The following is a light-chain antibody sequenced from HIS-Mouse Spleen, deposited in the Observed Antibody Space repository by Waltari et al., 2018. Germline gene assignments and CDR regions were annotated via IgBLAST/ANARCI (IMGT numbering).Light chain of an antibody. V-gene: IGLV2-11*01. Sequence: QSALTQPRSVSGSPGQSVTISCTGTSSDVGGYNYVSWYQQHPGKAPKLVIYDVSKRQAGVPDRFAGSKSGTTASLTISGLQAADEADYYCCSYAGSYTFVVFGGGTKLTVL. CDR3: CSYAGSYTFVV. CDR1: SSDVGGYNY. J-gene: IGLJ2*01. CDR2: DVS.